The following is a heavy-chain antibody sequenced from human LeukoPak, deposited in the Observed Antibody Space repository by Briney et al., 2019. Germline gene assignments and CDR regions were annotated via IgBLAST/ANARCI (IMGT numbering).Heavy chain of an antibody. CDR3: ARVAAVAVKYYFDY. J-gene: IGHJ4*02. V-gene: IGHV4-38-2*01. CDR1: GYSISSGYY. Sequence: SETLSLTCAVSGYSISSGYYWGWIRQPPGKGLEWIGSIYHSGSTHYNPSLKSRDTISVDSSKNQFSLKLTSVTAADMAVYYCARVAAVAVKYYFDYWGQGTLVIVSS. CDR2: IYHSGST. D-gene: IGHD6-19*01.